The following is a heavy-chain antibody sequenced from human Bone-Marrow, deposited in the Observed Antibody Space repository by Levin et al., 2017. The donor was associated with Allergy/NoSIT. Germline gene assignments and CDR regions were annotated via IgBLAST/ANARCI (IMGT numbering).Heavy chain of an antibody. Sequence: GESLKISCAASGFTFSSYAMSWVRQAPGKGLEWVSAISGSGGSTYYADSVKGRFTISRDNSKNTLYLQMNSLRAEDTAVYYCAKAPGEYCSSTSCYTPYWYFDLWGRGTLVTVSS. CDR1: GFTFSSYA. D-gene: IGHD2-2*02. V-gene: IGHV3-23*01. CDR3: AKAPGEYCSSTSCYTPYWYFDL. CDR2: ISGSGGST. J-gene: IGHJ2*01.